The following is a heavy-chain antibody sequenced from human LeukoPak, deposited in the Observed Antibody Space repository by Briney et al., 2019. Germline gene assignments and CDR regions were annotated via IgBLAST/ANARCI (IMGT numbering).Heavy chain of an antibody. CDR1: GFTFSSYA. CDR2: ISGSGGST. J-gene: IGHJ4*02. CDR3: AKDPRNTVTTSSDY. V-gene: IGHV3-23*01. D-gene: IGHD4-17*01. Sequence: GGSLRLSCAASGFTFSSYAMSWVRQAPGKGLEWVSAISGSGGSTYYADSVKGRFTIPRDNSKNTLYLQMNSLRAEDTAVYYCAKDPRNTVTTSSDYWGQGTLVTVSS.